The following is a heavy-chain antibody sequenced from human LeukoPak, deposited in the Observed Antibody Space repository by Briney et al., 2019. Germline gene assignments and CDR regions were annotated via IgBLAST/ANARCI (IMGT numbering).Heavy chain of an antibody. CDR1: GFTFSSYW. CDR3: ASRIVGTPDYFDY. Sequence: GGSLRLSCAASGFTFSSYWMSWVRQAPGKGLEWVANIKQDGSDKYYVDSVKGRFTISRDNAKNSLYLQLNSLRVEDTAVYYCASRIVGTPDYFDYWGQGTLVTVSS. D-gene: IGHD1-26*01. CDR2: IKQDGSDK. J-gene: IGHJ4*02. V-gene: IGHV3-7*01.